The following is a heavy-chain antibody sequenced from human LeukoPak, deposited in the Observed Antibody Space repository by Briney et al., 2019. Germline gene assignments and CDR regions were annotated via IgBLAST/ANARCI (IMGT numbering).Heavy chain of an antibody. Sequence: GGSLRLSCAASGFTFSSYAMHWVRQAPGKGLEWVSYISSSGSTIYYADSVKGRFTISRGNAKNSLYLQMNSLRAEDTAVYYCARRRDGYVDYWGQGTLVTVSS. CDR3: ARRRDGYVDY. D-gene: IGHD5-24*01. V-gene: IGHV3-48*04. CDR1: GFTFSSYA. CDR2: ISSSGSTI. J-gene: IGHJ4*02.